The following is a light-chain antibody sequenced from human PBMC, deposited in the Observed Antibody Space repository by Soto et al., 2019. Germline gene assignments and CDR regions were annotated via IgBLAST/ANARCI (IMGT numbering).Light chain of an antibody. J-gene: IGKJ5*01. Sequence: DIQMTQSPSSLSASVGDRVTITCQASQDIRKYSDWYQQKPGKAPKVLIYDASNLETGVPSRFSGSGSGTHFTLTISSLQPEDFAVYYCQQYRDLPITFGQGTRLEIK. CDR3: QQYRDLPIT. V-gene: IGKV1-33*01. CDR2: DAS. CDR1: QDIRKY.